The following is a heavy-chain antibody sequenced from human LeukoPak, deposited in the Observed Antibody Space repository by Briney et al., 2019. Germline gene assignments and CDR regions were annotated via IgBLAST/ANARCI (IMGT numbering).Heavy chain of an antibody. CDR3: ARGRGGSRGTSFDY. CDR1: GGSISTYY. CDR2: IYYTGST. V-gene: IGHV4-59*01. D-gene: IGHD3-22*01. J-gene: IGHJ4*02. Sequence: SETLSLTCTVSGGSISTYYWSWIRQPPGKGLEWIGYIYYTGSTTYNPSLRSRVTISVDTSKNQFSLRLNSVTAADTAVYYCARGRGGSRGTSFDYWGQGTLVTVSS.